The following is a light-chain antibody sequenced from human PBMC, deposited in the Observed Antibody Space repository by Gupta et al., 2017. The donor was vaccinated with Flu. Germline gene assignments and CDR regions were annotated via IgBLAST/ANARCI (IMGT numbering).Light chain of an antibody. V-gene: IGLV2-23*02. CDR3: CSPASSGTSEVV. Sequence: TISCTGTSSDIGSYYLVAWYQQRPGEPPQLVIFDVNKRPSGVSDRFSCSKSGNTASLTVSGLQPEDEADDHCCSPASSGTSEVVFGGGTKLTVL. J-gene: IGLJ2*01. CDR1: SSDIGSYYL. CDR2: DVN.